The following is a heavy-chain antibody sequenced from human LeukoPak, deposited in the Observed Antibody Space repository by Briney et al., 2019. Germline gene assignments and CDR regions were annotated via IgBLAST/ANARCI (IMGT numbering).Heavy chain of an antibody. CDR1: GFIFNIYD. D-gene: IGHD2-15*01. CDR2: ISGSGGST. V-gene: IGHV3-23*01. J-gene: IGHJ4*02. CDR3: AKVTVTMAATGDY. Sequence: GGSLRLSSVVSGFIFNIYDMSWVRQAPGKGLEWVSAISGSGGSTYYADSVKGRFTISRDNSKNTLYLQMNSLRVEDTAIYYCAKVTVTMAATGDYWGRGTLVTVSS.